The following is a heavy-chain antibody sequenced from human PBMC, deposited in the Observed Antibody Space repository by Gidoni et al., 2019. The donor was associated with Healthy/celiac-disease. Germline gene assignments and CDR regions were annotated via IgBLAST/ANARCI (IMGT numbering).Heavy chain of an antibody. CDR1: AFSLSNARMG. J-gene: IGHJ3*02. Sequence: QVTLKESGPVLVKPTETLTLTCPDSAFSLSNARMGVSWIRQPPGKALEWLAHIFSNDEKSYSTSLKSRLTISKGTSKSQVVLTMTNMDPVDTATYYCARTMITDDAFDIWGQGTMVTVSS. CDR3: ARTMITDDAFDI. V-gene: IGHV2-26*01. D-gene: IGHD3-16*01. CDR2: IFSNDEK.